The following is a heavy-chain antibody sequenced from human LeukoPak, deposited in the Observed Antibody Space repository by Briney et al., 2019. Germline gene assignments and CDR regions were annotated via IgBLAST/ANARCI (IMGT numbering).Heavy chain of an antibody. V-gene: IGHV1-2*02. CDR1: GYTFTGYY. Sequence: GASVKVSCNASGYTFTGYYMHWVRQAPGQGLEWMGWINPNSGGTNYAQKFQGRVTMTRDTSISTAYMELSRLRSDDTAVYYCATAALWKQQLVRNWFDPWGQGTLVTVSS. J-gene: IGHJ5*02. CDR2: INPNSGGT. CDR3: ATAALWKQQLVRNWFDP. D-gene: IGHD6-13*01.